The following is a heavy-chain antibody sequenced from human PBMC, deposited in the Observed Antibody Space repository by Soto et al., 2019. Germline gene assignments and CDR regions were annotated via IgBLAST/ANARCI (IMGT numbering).Heavy chain of an antibody. V-gene: IGHV3-30*18. CDR2: ISNDGTKE. J-gene: IGHJ4*02. D-gene: IGHD2-21*02. CDR3: GKVCLGGGDCFFLAH. CDR1: GFTFNSYG. Sequence: QVQLVESGVDVVQPGRSLRLSCSASGFTFNSYGMHWVRQAPGKGLEWVAIISNDGTKEKYADSVKGRFTISRDNSKNTLYLQMNSLTPEDTAVYFCGKVCLGGGDCFFLAHWGLGTLVTVSS.